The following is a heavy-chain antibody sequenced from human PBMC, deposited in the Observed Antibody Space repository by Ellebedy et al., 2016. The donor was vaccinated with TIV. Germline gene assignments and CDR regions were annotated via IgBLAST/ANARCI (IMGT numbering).Heavy chain of an antibody. J-gene: IGHJ4*02. D-gene: IGHD3-10*01. Sequence: WGSLRLSXAASGFTFSGYAMTWVRQAPGKGLEWVSTISATAASTYYADAVRGRFTISRDNSKNTLYLQMNSLRAEGTAVYCCAKTDGSGSYVAYDYWGQGILVTVSS. CDR3: AKTDGSGSYVAYDY. V-gene: IGHV3-23*01. CDR2: ISATAAST. CDR1: GFTFSGYA.